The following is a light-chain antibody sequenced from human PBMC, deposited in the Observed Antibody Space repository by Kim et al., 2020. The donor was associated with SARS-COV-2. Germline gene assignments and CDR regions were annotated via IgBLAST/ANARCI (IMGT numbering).Light chain of an antibody. CDR3: MQSLHLPYS. Sequence: QPASISCKSSQSLLDTDAKTFLSWYLQKPGQPPQLLIYEVSNRFSGVPDRFSGSESGTDFKLKISRVEAEDVGVYFCMQSLHLPYSFGQGTKLEI. CDR1: QSLLDTDAKTF. V-gene: IGKV2D-29*01. J-gene: IGKJ2*03. CDR2: EVS.